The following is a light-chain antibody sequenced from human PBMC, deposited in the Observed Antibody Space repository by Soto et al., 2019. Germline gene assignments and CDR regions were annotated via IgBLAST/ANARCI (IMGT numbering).Light chain of an antibody. CDR2: GAS. V-gene: IGKV3-20*01. CDR3: QQYGGSPTWT. J-gene: IGKJ1*01. Sequence: EIVLTQSPGTLSLSPGERATLSCRASQSVSSSYLAWYQQKPGQAPRLLIYGASSRATGIPDRFSGSWSGTDFTLTISRLEPEDFAVYYCQQYGGSPTWTFGQGTKVEIK. CDR1: QSVSSSY.